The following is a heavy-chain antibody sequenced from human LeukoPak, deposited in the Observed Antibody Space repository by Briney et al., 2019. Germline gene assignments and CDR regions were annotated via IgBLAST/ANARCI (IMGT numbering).Heavy chain of an antibody. CDR3: ARGPFDYYYYYMDV. V-gene: IGHV4-4*07. Sequence: SETLSLTCTVSGGSISSYYWSWIRQPAGKGLEWIGRIYTSGSTNYNPSLKSRVTMSVDTSKNQFSLKLSPVTAADTAVYYCARGPFDYYYYYMDVWGKGTTVTISS. CDR2: IYTSGST. CDR1: GGSISSYY. J-gene: IGHJ6*03. D-gene: IGHD3-3*01.